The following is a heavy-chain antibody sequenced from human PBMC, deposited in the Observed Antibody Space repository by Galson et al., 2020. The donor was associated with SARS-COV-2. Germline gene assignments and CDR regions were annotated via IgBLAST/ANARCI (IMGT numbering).Heavy chain of an antibody. CDR1: GFTLSSYE. V-gene: IGHV3-48*03. CDR2: IGNSNSFI. CDR3: VRDSFGPGGDAFDI. D-gene: IGHD3-16*01. Sequence: GESLKISCAASGFTLSSYEMNWVRQAPGKGLEWVSHIGNSNSFIRYADSVKGRFTISRDNAKNSLYLQMSSLRVEDTAVYYCVRDSFGPGGDAFDIWGPGTMVTVSS. J-gene: IGHJ3*02.